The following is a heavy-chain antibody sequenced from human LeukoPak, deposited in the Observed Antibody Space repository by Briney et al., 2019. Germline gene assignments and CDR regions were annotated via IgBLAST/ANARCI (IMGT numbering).Heavy chain of an antibody. CDR3: ARDRSLRELWLRNWFDP. CDR1: GGTFSSYA. V-gene: IGHV1-69*01. CDR2: IIPIFGTA. D-gene: IGHD5-18*01. Sequence: SVKVSCKASGGTFSSYAISWVRQAPGQGLEWMGGIIPIFGTANYAQKFQGRVTITADECTSTAYMELSSLRSEDTAVYYCARDRSLRELWLRNWFDPWGQGTLVTVSS. J-gene: IGHJ5*02.